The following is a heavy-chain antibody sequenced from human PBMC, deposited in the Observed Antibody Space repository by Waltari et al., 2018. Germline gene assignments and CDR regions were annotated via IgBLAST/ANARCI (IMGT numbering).Heavy chain of an antibody. CDR2: TYYRSKWSN. CDR3: ARGRDSAFDV. Sequence: QVQLQQSGPGLVGPSQTLSLTCSISWDHVSRNGAAWNWIRQSPSRGLEWLGRTYYRSKWSNDYATSVKSRMTINPDTSKNQFSLQLNSVTPEDTAVYFCARGRDSAFDVWGQGTTITVSS. V-gene: IGHV6-1*01. CDR1: WDHVSRNGAA. J-gene: IGHJ3*01.